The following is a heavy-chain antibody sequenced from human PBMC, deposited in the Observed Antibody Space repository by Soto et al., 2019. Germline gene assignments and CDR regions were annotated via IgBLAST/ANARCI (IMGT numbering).Heavy chain of an antibody. CDR1: GFTVSSYD. CDR2: LGAGGDT. V-gene: IGHV3-13*01. CDR3: ARGTMVRGTLDPGISGPLDY. J-gene: IGHJ4*02. D-gene: IGHD3-10*01. Sequence: EVQLVESGGGLVQPGGSLRLACVASGFTVSSYDMHWVRQVTGKGLEWVSTLGAGGDTYFPDSVKGRFTISRENAKNSLYLQMNSLRAGDTAVYYCARGTMVRGTLDPGISGPLDYWGQGTLVAVSS.